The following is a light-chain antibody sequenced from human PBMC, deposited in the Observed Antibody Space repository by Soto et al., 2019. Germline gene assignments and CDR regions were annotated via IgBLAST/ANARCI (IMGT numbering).Light chain of an antibody. CDR3: QQRSNWPRT. J-gene: IGKJ1*01. V-gene: IGKV3-11*01. Sequence: DIVLTQSPATLPLSPGERATLSCRASQSVSSSLAWYQQTPGQAPRLLIYEAFKRAAGVPARFSGSGSGTDFTLTISTLEPDDFAVYYCQQRSNWPRTFGQGTKVEIK. CDR1: QSVSSS. CDR2: EAF.